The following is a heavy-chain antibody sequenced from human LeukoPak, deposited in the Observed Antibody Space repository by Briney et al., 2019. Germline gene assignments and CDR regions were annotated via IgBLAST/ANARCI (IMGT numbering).Heavy chain of an antibody. CDR2: IYYSGRT. V-gene: IGHV4-59*08. Sequence: PSETLSLTCTVSGGSISSYYWSWLRQPPGKGLEWIGYIYYSGRTNYNPSLKSRVTISVDTSKNQFSLRLSSVTAANTAVYYCARHTGYSGYDWFDPWGQGTLVTVSS. CDR3: ARHTGYSGYDWFDP. J-gene: IGHJ5*02. CDR1: GGSISSYY. D-gene: IGHD5-12*01.